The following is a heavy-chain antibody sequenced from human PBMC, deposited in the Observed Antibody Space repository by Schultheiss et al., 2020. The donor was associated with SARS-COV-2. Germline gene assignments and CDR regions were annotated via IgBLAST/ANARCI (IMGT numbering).Heavy chain of an antibody. J-gene: IGHJ4*02. CDR1: GFTVSSNY. V-gene: IGHV3-53*01. Sequence: GESLKISCAASGFTVSSNYMSWVRQAPGKGLEWVSVIYSGGSTYYADSVKGRFTISRDNSKNSLYLQMNSLRAEDTAVYYCARIDYGGKRGSWDYWGQGTLVTVSS. D-gene: IGHD4-23*01. CDR2: IYSGGST. CDR3: ARIDYGGKRGSWDY.